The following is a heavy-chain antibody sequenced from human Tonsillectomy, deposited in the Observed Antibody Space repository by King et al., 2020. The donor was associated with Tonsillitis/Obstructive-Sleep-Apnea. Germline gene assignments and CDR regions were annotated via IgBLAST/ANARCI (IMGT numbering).Heavy chain of an antibody. V-gene: IGHV1-18*01. Sequence: QLVQSGAEVKKPGASVKVSCKASGYTFTNYDITWVRQAPGQGLEWVGWSRPYNGDTNYAQKLQGRVTMTSDTSTSTAYMELRRLRSDDTAVYYCARDYYDSSGYYHGYFQHWGQGTLVTVSS. D-gene: IGHD3-22*01. CDR3: ARDYYDSSGYYHGYFQH. J-gene: IGHJ1*01. CDR2: SRPYNGDT. CDR1: GYTFTNYD.